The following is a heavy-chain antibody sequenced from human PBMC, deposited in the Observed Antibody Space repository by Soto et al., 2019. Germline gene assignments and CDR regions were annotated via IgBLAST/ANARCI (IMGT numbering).Heavy chain of an antibody. D-gene: IGHD2-21*01. CDR3: TADVPGGNSDYFDY. CDR1: GGSISSSSYY. J-gene: IGHJ4*02. V-gene: IGHV4-39*03. Sequence: ETLSLTCTVSGGSISSSSYYWGWIRQPPGKGLEWIGSIYYSGSTYYNPSLKSRVTISVDTSKNQFSLKLSSVTAADTAVYFCTADVPGGNSDYFDYWGQGTLVTVSS. CDR2: IYYSGST.